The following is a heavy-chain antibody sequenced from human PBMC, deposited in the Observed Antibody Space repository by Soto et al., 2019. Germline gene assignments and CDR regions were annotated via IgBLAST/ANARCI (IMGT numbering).Heavy chain of an antibody. J-gene: IGHJ4*02. V-gene: IGHV3-74*01. CDR3: AKREGNTYGLFH. Sequence: EVQLVESGGGLVQPGGSLRLSCAASGFSFSNYWIHWVRQAPGKGLVWVSRIKTDGSSTDYAASVKGRFTISRDNAKNTMYLQTNSPTAEDTAVYYCAKREGNTYGLFHWGQGTLVTVSS. CDR1: GFSFSNYW. D-gene: IGHD5-18*01. CDR2: IKTDGSST.